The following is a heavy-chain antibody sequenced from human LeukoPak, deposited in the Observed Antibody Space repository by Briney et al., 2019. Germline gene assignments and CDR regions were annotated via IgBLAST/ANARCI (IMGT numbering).Heavy chain of an antibody. J-gene: IGHJ6*03. CDR3: AKAKDFYYYMDV. V-gene: IGHV4-38-2*02. CDR1: GYSISTLSN. CDR2: IYHGGST. Sequence: SETLSLICSVSGYSISTLSNWGWIRQSPGKGLEWVASIYHGGSTYYNPSLRGRVTISMDTSKNQISLRLTSVTAADTAVYYCAKAKDFYYYMDVWGKGITVTVSS.